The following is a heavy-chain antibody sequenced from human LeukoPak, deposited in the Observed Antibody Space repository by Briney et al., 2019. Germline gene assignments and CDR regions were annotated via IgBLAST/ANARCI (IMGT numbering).Heavy chain of an antibody. V-gene: IGHV3-21*01. CDR3: ARDARGEFVDGGVGPAFDI. D-gene: IGHD5-24*01. Sequence: GGSLRLSCAASGFTFSSFSMNWVRQAPGKGLEWVSSISSSSSYIYYADSVKGRFTISRDNAKNSLYLQMNSLRAEDTAVYYCARDARGEFVDGGVGPAFDIWGQGTMVTVAS. CDR1: GFTFSSFS. CDR2: ISSSSSYI. J-gene: IGHJ3*02.